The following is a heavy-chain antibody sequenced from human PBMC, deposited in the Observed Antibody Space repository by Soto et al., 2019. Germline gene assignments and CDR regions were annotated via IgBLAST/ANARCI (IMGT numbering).Heavy chain of an antibody. Sequence: SETLSLTCTVSGGSISSSSYYWGWIRQPPGKGLEWIGFIYYNGSTDYNPSLESRVTISLDTSKSQFSLKLNSVAAADTAVYYCARALDSSAAPFDFWGQGTLVTVSS. CDR1: GGSISSSSYY. D-gene: IGHD2-2*01. J-gene: IGHJ4*02. CDR2: IYYNGST. V-gene: IGHV4-39*07. CDR3: ARALDSSAAPFDF.